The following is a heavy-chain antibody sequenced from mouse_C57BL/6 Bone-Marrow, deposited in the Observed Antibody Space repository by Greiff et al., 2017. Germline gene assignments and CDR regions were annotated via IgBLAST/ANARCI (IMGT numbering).Heavy chain of an antibody. Sequence: QVHVKQPGAELVKPGASVKLSCKASGYTFTSYWMHWVKQRPGQGLEWIGMIHPNSGSTNYNEKFKSKATLTVDKSSSTAYMQLSSLTAEDSAVYYCARKGAMDYWGQGTSVTVSS. CDR3: ARKGAMDY. CDR2: IHPNSGST. CDR1: GYTFTSYW. V-gene: IGHV1-64*01. J-gene: IGHJ4*01.